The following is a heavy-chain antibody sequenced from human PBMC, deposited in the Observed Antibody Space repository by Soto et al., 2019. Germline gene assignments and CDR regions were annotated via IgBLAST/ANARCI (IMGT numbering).Heavy chain of an antibody. CDR1: GFTFSSYG. V-gene: IGHV3-30*18. CDR3: AKERGIAAAPVTSGIDY. CDR2: ISYDGSNK. D-gene: IGHD6-13*01. J-gene: IGHJ4*02. Sequence: SLRLSCAASGFTFSSYGMHWVRQAPGKGLEWVAVISYDGSNKYYADSVKGRFTISRDNSKNTLYLQMNSLRAEDTAVYYCAKERGIAAAPVTSGIDYWGQGTLVTVSS.